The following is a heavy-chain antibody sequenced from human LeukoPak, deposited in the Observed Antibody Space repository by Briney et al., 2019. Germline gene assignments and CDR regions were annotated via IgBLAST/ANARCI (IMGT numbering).Heavy chain of an antibody. Sequence: PSETLSLTCTVSGGSISSYYWSWIRQPPGKGLECIGHIYYSGSTHYNPSLKSRVTISVDTSKNQFSLKLSSVTAADTAVYYCARGRGVPYYYDSSGYYPADYWGQGTLVTVSS. CDR3: ARGRGVPYYYDSSGYYPADY. J-gene: IGHJ4*02. V-gene: IGHV4-59*08. CDR2: IYYSGST. CDR1: GGSISSYY. D-gene: IGHD3-22*01.